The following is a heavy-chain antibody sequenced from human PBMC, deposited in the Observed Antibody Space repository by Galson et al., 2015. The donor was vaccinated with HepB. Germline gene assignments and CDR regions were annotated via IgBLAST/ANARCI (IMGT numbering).Heavy chain of an antibody. CDR3: TVVPADYYYYYYGMDV. V-gene: IGHV3-49*03. J-gene: IGHJ6*02. CDR1: GFTFGDYA. Sequence: LRLSCAASGFTFGDYAMSWFRQAPGKGLEWVGFIRSKAYGGTTEYAASVKGRFTISRDDSKSIAYLQMNSLKTEDTAVYYCTVVPADYYYYYYGMDVWGQGTTVTVSS. CDR2: IRSKAYGGTT. D-gene: IGHD2-2*01.